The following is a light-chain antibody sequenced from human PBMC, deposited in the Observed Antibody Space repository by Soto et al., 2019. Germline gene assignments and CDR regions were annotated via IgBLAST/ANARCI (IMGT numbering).Light chain of an antibody. J-gene: IGKJ4*01. CDR3: QPSSTTPLT. CDR2: AAS. Sequence: DIPMTQSPSSLSASVGDRVIITCRASQSISSYLNWYQQKPGKAPKLLIYAASSLHSGVPSRFSGSGSGADFTLTISSLQPEDFATYYCQPSSTTPLTLGGGTKVEIK. CDR1: QSISSY. V-gene: IGKV1-39*01.